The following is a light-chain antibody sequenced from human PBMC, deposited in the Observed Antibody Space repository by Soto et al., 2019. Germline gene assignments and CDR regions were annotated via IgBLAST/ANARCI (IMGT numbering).Light chain of an antibody. CDR3: QESYTIPAVS. CDR1: QNIDNY. CDR2: AAS. Sequence: DIQMTQSPSSLSASVGDRVTITCRASQNIDNYLNWYQHKPGKAPRLLIYAASTLQSGVPSRFSGSGSWTDFTLTSICLQTEDVATYFCQESYTIPAVSFGGGTKVEIK. V-gene: IGKV1-39*01. J-gene: IGKJ4*01.